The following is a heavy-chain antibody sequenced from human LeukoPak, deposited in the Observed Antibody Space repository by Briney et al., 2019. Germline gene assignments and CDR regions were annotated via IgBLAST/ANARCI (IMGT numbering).Heavy chain of an antibody. V-gene: IGHV1-46*01. CDR1: GYTFTSYY. CDR3: ARDLGTTVVTGTPPGY. J-gene: IGHJ4*02. Sequence: ASVKVSCKASGYTFTSYYMHWVRQAPGQGLEWMGIINPSGGSTSYAQKFQGRVTMTRDMSTSTVYMELSSLRSEDTAVYYCARDLGTTVVTGTPPGYWGQGTLVTVSS. CDR2: INPSGGST. D-gene: IGHD4-23*01.